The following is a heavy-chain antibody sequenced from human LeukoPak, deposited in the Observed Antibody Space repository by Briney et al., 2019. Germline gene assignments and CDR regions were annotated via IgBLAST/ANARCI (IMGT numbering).Heavy chain of an antibody. Sequence: ALRLSCAASGFTFDDYAMHWVRQAPGKGLEWVSGISWNSGSIGYADSVKGRFTISRDNAKNSLYLQMNSLRAEDTASYYCAKADSSGYYYVYFDYWGQGTLVTVPS. D-gene: IGHD3-22*01. CDR1: GFTFDDYA. CDR3: AKADSSGYYYVYFDY. CDR2: ISWNSGSI. J-gene: IGHJ4*02. V-gene: IGHV3-9*01.